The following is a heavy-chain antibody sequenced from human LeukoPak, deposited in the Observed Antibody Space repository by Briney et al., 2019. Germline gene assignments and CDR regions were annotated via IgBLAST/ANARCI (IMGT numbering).Heavy chain of an antibody. J-gene: IGHJ4*02. V-gene: IGHV1-69*13. CDR3: ARNLLRTGIRY. CDR2: IIPIFGTA. Sequence: GASVKVSCKASGGTFSSYPISWVRQAPGQGLEWMGGIIPIFGTANYAQKFQGRVTITADESTSTAYMELSSLRSEDTAVYYCARNLLRTGIRYWGQGTLVTVSS. D-gene: IGHD3-22*01. CDR1: GGTFSSYP.